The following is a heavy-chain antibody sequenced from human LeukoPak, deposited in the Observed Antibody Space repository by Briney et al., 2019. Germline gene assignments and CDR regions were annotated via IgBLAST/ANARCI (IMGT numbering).Heavy chain of an antibody. J-gene: IGHJ2*01. Sequence: GGSLRLSCAASGLIVTNNYMTWVRQAPGKGLEWVAIIYSNSNTYYADSVNGRFTVSRDNSKNTVYLQLNSLRAEDTAVYYCARGLGTFEDTYFDLWGRGTLVTVSS. CDR2: IYSNSNT. CDR1: GLIVTNNY. V-gene: IGHV3-53*01. D-gene: IGHD2-15*01. CDR3: ARGLGTFEDTYFDL.